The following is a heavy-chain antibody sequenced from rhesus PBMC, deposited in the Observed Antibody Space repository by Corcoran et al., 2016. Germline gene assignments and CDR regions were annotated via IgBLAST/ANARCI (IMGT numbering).Heavy chain of an antibody. D-gene: IGHD3-3*01. CDR2: LSYDGSKK. J-gene: IGHJ6*01. V-gene: IGHV3-54*02. CDR1: GFTFSSYV. CDR3: ARAALQFLDWLAYGLDS. Sequence: EVQLVESGGGLVQPGGSLRLSCAASGFTFSSYVMHWVRQAPGKGLEWVAFLSYDGSKKYSADSVKDRFTISRDNSKNMLYLQMNNLKLEDAAVYYCARAALQFLDWLAYGLDSWGQGVVVTVSS.